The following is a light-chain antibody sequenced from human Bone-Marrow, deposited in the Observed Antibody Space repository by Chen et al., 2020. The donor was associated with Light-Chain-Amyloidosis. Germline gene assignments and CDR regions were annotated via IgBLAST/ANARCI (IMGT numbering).Light chain of an antibody. V-gene: IGKV3-11*01. Sequence: EIVLTQSPAILSLSPGERATLSCRASQSVSRYLAWYQQKPGQAPRLLIYDASHRATGVPARFSGSRSGTDFTLTISSLEPEDFALYYCQQRANWPPLTFGGGTKVEIK. CDR1: QSVSRY. J-gene: IGKJ4*01. CDR3: QQRANWPPLT. CDR2: DAS.